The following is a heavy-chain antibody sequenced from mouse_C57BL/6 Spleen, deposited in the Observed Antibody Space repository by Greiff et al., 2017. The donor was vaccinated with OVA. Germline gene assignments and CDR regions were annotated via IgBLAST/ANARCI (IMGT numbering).Heavy chain of an antibody. V-gene: IGHV3-1*01. Sequence: EVKLQESGPGMVKPSQSLSLTCTVTGYSITSGYDWHWIRHFPGNKLEWMGYISYSGSTNYNPSLKSRISITHDTSKNHFFLKLNSVTTEDTATYYCARDEGILGDDGYYPFAYWGQGTLVTVSA. J-gene: IGHJ3*01. CDR2: ISYSGST. CDR1: GYSITSGYD. D-gene: IGHD2-3*01. CDR3: ARDEGILGDDGYYPFAY.